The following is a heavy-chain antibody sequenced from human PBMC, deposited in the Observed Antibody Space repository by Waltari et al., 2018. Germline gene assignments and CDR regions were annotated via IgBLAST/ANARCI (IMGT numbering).Heavy chain of an antibody. D-gene: IGHD3-16*01. V-gene: IGHV1-2*06. J-gene: IGHJ4*02. CDR1: GYNFTGYY. CDR3: AREPRGTPGYFDY. Sequence: QVQLVQSGAEVKKPGASVKVSCKASGYNFTGYYMLWVRQAPGQGLEWMGRINPNSGGTNYAQKFQGRVTMTRDTSISTAYMELSRLRSDDTAVYYCAREPRGTPGYFDYWGQGTLVTVSS. CDR2: INPNSGGT.